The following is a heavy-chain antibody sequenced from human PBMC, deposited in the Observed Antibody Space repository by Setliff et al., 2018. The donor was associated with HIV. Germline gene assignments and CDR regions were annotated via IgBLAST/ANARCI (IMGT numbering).Heavy chain of an antibody. Sequence: GESPKISCAASGFTFSTYAMSWVRQAPGKGLEWVSALSGAGGSTYYADSVKGRFTISRDNYKNTLYLQMNSLRAEDTAVYYCAKAVGLQWFGGYFDHWGQGTPVTVSS. CDR1: GFTFSTYA. CDR2: LSGAGGST. J-gene: IGHJ4*02. D-gene: IGHD3-10*01. V-gene: IGHV3-23*01. CDR3: AKAVGLQWFGGYFDH.